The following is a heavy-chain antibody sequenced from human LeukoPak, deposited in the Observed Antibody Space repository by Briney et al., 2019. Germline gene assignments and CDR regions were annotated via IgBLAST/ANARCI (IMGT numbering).Heavy chain of an antibody. CDR3: ARIKQQLADY. J-gene: IGHJ4*02. V-gene: IGHV6-1*01. D-gene: IGHD6-13*01. Sequence: SQTLSLTCAISGHSVSSNSVAWNWIRQSPSRGLEWLGRTYYRSKWYTDYAESVKSRITINPDTSKNQFSLQLNSVAPEDTAVYYCARIKQQLADYWGQGTLVTVSS. CDR1: GHSVSSNSVA. CDR2: TYYRSKWYT.